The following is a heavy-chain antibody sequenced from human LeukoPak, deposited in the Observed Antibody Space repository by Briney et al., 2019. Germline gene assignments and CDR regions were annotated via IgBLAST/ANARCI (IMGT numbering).Heavy chain of an antibody. CDR2: INHSGST. V-gene: IGHV4-34*01. CDR1: GGSFSGYY. D-gene: IGHD3-3*01. CDR3: ARGPIFGVVKGFDY. Sequence: KPSETLSLTCAVYGGSFSGYYWSWIRQPPGKGLEWIGEINHSGSTNYNPSLKSRVTISVDTSKNQFSLKLSSVTAAGTAVYYCARGPIFGVVKGFDYWGQGTLVTVSS. J-gene: IGHJ4*02.